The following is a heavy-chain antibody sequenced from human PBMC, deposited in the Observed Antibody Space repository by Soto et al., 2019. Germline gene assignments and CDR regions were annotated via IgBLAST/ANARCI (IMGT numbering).Heavy chain of an antibody. J-gene: IGHJ5*02. Sequence: QVQLVQSGAEVKKPGASVKVFCKASEYTFTSYDINWVRQATGQGLEWMGWMNPNSGNTGYAQKFQGSLTMTRNTXIXXAYSELSSLRSEDTAVYYCARVRAGGGNSGRWFDPWGQGTPVTVSS. CDR2: MNPNSGNT. CDR1: EYTFTSYD. D-gene: IGHD2-21*02. CDR3: ARVRAGGGNSGRWFDP. V-gene: IGHV1-8*01.